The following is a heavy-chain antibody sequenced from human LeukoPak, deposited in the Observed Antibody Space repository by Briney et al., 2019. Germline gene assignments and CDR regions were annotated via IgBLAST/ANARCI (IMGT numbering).Heavy chain of an antibody. V-gene: IGHV3-30*04. J-gene: IGHJ4*02. CDR2: ISYDGSNK. Sequence: GGSLRLSCAASGFAFSSYAMHWVRQAPGKGLEWVAVISYDGSNKYYADSVKGRFTISRDNSKNTLYLQMNSLRAEDTAVYYCAGDERLDWGQGTLVTVSS. CDR1: GFAFSSYA. CDR3: AGDERLD. D-gene: IGHD2-21*01.